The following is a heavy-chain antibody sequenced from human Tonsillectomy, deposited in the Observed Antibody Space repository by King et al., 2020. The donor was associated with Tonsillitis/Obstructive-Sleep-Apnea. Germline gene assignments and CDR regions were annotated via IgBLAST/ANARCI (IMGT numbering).Heavy chain of an antibody. CDR3: ARHQEWEHHNFDY. CDR2: IYYSGST. Sequence: MQLQESGPGLVKPSETLSLTCTVSGGSISSYYWSWIRQPPGKGLEWIGYIYYSGSTNYNPSLKSRVTISVDTSKNQFSLKLSSVTAADTAVYYCARHQEWEHHNFDYWGQGTLVTVSS. V-gene: IGHV4-59*08. D-gene: IGHD1-26*01. CDR1: GGSISSYY. J-gene: IGHJ4*02.